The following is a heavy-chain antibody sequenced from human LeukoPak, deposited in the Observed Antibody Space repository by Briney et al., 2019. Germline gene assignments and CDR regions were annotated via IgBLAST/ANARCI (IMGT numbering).Heavy chain of an antibody. J-gene: IGHJ3*02. CDR1: GFTFSDYY. D-gene: IGHD5-12*01. CDR2: ISGSGGST. V-gene: IGHV3-23*01. Sequence: GGSLRLSCAASGFTFSDYYMNWVRQAPGKGLEWVSAISGSGGSTYYADSVKGRFTISRDNSKNTLYLQMNSLRAEDTAVYYCAKVLEWLRFNAFDIWGQGTMVTVSS. CDR3: AKVLEWLRFNAFDI.